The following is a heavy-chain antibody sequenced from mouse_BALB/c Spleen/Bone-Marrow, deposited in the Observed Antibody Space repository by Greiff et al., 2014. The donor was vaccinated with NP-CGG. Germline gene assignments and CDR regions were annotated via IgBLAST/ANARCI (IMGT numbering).Heavy chain of an antibody. CDR1: GYTFTSYY. CDR3: ARKENWAYAMDY. V-gene: IGHV1S56*01. CDR2: IYPGDGRT. Sequence: QVQLQQSGPELVKPGASVKMSCKASGYTFTSYYIHWVKQRPGQGLEWIGWIYPGDGRTKYNEKFKGKTTLTADKSSSTAYMLLSSLTSEDSAIYFCARKENWAYAMDYWGQGISVTVSS. D-gene: IGHD4-1*01. J-gene: IGHJ4*01.